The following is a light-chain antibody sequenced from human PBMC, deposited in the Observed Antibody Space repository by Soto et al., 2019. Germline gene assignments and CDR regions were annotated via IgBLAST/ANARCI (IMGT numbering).Light chain of an antibody. CDR1: QRISSW. J-gene: IGKJ1*01. Sequence: GDRVTITCRASQRISSWLAWYQHKPGKALKLLIYKATSLESGVPSRFSGSGSGTEFTLTISSLQPDDFATYYCQQYKSSSQTFGLGTKVEIK. CDR2: KAT. CDR3: QQYKSSSQT. V-gene: IGKV1-5*03.